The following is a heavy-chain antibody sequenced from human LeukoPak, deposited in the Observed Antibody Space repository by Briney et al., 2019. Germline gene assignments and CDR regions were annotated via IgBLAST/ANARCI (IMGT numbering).Heavy chain of an antibody. V-gene: IGHV5-51*03. CDR2: IYPGDSDT. Sequence: GESLKISCEASGYTFTDSWIGWVRQMPGKGLEWMGIIYPGDSDTRYSPSFQGQVTISADKSISTAYLQWSSLNASDTAMYYCARTDSSSSDFDYWGQGTLVTVSS. D-gene: IGHD6-6*01. J-gene: IGHJ4*02. CDR1: GYTFTDSW. CDR3: ARTDSSSSDFDY.